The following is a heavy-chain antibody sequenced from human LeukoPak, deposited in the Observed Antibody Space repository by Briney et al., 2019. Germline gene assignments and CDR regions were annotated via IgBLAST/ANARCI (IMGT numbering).Heavy chain of an antibody. D-gene: IGHD3-10*01. V-gene: IGHV1-18*01. Sequence: ASVKVSCKASGYTFTSYGISWVRQAPGQGLEWMGWICSYNGNTNYAQKLQGRVTMTTDTSTSTAYMELRSLRSDDTAVYYCARASGPIWFGELLDYYYYGMDVWGQGTTVTVSS. CDR3: ARASGPIWFGELLDYYYYGMDV. CDR1: GYTFTSYG. J-gene: IGHJ6*02. CDR2: ICSYNGNT.